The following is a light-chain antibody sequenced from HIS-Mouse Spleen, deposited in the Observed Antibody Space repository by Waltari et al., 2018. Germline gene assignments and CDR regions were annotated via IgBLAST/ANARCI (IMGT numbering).Light chain of an antibody. V-gene: IGLV3-1*01. CDR2: QDS. CDR3: QAWDSSYSV. Sequence: SYELTQPPSVSVSPGQTASITCSGDTLGDKYACWYQQKPGQSPVLVIYQDSKRPSGIPERFSGSNSGNTATLTISGTQAMDEADYYCQAWDSSYSVFGGGTK. J-gene: IGLJ2*01. CDR1: TLGDKY.